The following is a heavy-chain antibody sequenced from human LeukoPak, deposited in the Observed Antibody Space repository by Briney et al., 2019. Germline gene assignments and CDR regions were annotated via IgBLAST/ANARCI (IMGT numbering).Heavy chain of an antibody. CDR3: ARGTPTNIVVVPAAIRWFDP. CDR2: ISSSSSTI. V-gene: IGHV3-48*04. Sequence: GGSLRLSCAASGFTFSSYSMNWVRQAPGKGLEWVSYISSSSSTIYYADSVKGLFTISRDNAKNSLYLQMNSLRAEDTAVYYCARGTPTNIVVVPAAIRWFDPWGQGTLVTVSS. D-gene: IGHD2-2*02. CDR1: GFTFSSYS. J-gene: IGHJ5*02.